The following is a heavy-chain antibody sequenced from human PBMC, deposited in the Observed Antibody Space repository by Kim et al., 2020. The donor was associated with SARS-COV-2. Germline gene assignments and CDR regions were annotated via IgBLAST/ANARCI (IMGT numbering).Heavy chain of an antibody. D-gene: IGHD6-13*01. V-gene: IGHV1-18*01. Sequence: ASVKVSCKASGYTFTSYGISWVRQAPGQGLEWVGWISAYNGNTNYAQKLQGRVTMTTDTSTSTAYMELRSLRSDDTAVYYCASLQQLVLGGGFDPWGQGTLVTVSS. CDR1: GYTFTSYG. CDR2: ISAYNGNT. J-gene: IGHJ5*02. CDR3: ASLQQLVLGGGFDP.